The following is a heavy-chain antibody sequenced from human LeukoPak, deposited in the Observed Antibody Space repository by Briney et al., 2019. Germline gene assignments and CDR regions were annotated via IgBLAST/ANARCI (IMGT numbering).Heavy chain of an antibody. CDR2: IYSGGST. D-gene: IGHD3-10*01. J-gene: IGHJ4*02. CDR3: ARGIGLLWFGEHDY. Sequence: GGSLRLSCAASGFTVSSNYMSWVRQAPGKGLEWVSVIYSGGSTYYADSVKGRFTISRDNSKNTLYLQMNSLRAEDTAVYYCARGIGLLWFGEHDYWGQGTLVTVSS. V-gene: IGHV3-53*01. CDR1: GFTVSSNY.